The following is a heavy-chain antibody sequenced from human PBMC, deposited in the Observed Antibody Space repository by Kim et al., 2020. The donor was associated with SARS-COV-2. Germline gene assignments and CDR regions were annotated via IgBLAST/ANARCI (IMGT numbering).Heavy chain of an antibody. CDR3: ARGANTLSAFDL. J-gene: IGHJ3*01. D-gene: IGHD3-16*01. Sequence: KCAERMQGRGTMTRDTSISTVYMEVSRLKPDDTAVYYCARGANTLSAFDLWGQGTMVTVSS. V-gene: IGHV1-2*02.